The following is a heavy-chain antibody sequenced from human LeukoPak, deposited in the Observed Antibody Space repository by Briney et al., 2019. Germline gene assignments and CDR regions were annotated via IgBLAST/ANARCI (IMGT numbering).Heavy chain of an antibody. CDR1: GFTFGDYA. CDR3: SRGRRSPDS. D-gene: IGHD5-24*01. J-gene: IGHJ5*01. V-gene: IGHV3-49*03. CDR2: IRSKAYGGTT. Sequence: PGRSLRLSCTASGFTFGDYAMSWFRQAPGKGLEWVGFIRSKAYGGTTEYAASLKGRITISRDDSKTIAYLQMSSPKTEDTAVYYCSRGRRSPDSWGQGTLVTVSS.